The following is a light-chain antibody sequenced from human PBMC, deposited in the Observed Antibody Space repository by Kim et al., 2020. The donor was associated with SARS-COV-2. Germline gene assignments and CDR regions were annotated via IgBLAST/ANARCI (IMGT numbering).Light chain of an antibody. V-gene: IGLV1-40*01. J-gene: IGLJ1*01. Sequence: VTISCPGSSSNIGAGYAVHWYQQLPGTAPKALIYGNPNRPSGVPGRFSGSKSGTSASLAITGLQAEDEADYYCQSYDSGLSGYVFGTGTKVTVL. CDR3: QSYDSGLSGYV. CDR2: GNP. CDR1: SSNIGAGYA.